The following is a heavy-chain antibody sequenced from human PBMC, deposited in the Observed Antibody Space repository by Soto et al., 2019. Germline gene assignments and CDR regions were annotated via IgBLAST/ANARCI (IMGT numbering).Heavy chain of an antibody. D-gene: IGHD2-2*01. CDR2: INPSGGST. CDR3: ARDIVVVPEYYYYGMDV. Sequence: QVQLVQSGAEVKKPGASVKVSCKASGYTFTSYYMHWVRQAPGQGLEWMGIINPSGGSTSYAQKFQGRVTMTRDTSTSTVYMELSSLRSEDTAVYYCARDIVVVPEYYYYGMDVWGQGTTVTVSS. CDR1: GYTFTSYY. V-gene: IGHV1-46*01. J-gene: IGHJ6*02.